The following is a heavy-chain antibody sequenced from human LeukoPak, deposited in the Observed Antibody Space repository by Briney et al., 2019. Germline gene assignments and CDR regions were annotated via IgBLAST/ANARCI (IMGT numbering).Heavy chain of an antibody. D-gene: IGHD2-15*01. Sequence: GGSLRLSCAASGFTFTSYSMNWVRQAPGKGLEWISYISSSSSTIYYADSVKGRFTISRDSSKNTLFLQMNRLRPEDAAVYYCAKAPVTTCRGAFCYPFDYWGLGTLVTVSS. V-gene: IGHV3-48*01. CDR1: GFTFTSYS. J-gene: IGHJ4*02. CDR3: AKAPVTTCRGAFCYPFDY. CDR2: ISSSSSTI.